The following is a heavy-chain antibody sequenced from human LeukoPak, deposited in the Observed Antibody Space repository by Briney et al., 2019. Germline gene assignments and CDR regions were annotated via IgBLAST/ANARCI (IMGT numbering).Heavy chain of an antibody. CDR3: ARGVGVTMVRLSERYGDWFDP. V-gene: IGHV1-18*01. D-gene: IGHD3-10*01. CDR1: GYTFTSYG. CDR2: ISAYNGNT. Sequence: GASVKVSCKTSGYTFTSYGISWVRQAPGQGLEWMGWISAYNGNTNYAQKLQGRVTMTTDTSTSTAYMELRSLRSDDTAVYYCARGVGVTMVRLSERYGDWFDPWGQGTLVTVSS. J-gene: IGHJ5*02.